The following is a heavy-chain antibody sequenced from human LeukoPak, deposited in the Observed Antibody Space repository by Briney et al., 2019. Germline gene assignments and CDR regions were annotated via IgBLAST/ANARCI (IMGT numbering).Heavy chain of an antibody. CDR2: TNLSGVST. D-gene: IGHD2-15*01. V-gene: IGHV1-46*01. CDR1: GYPFTRSS. CDR3: ARDIYCSGGSCYPGGYFDY. J-gene: IGHJ4*02. Sequence: ASGKLSCNPFGYPFTRSSMHWVRQAPGKGLEWMGVTNLSGVSTIYAHTYQGRVTMTRDTITSTIYMELSSLRSEDTAVYYCARDIYCSGGSCYPGGYFDYWGQGTQVTVSS.